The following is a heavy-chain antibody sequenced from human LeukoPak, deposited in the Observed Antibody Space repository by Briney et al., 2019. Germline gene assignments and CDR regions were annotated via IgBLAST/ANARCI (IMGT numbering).Heavy chain of an antibody. CDR2: INSDGSST. J-gene: IGHJ6*03. CDR1: GFTFSSYW. CDR3: ARTQSSGMLLDYYYYMDV. Sequence: PGGSLRLSCAASGFTFSSYWMHWVRQAPGKGLVWVSRINSDGSSTNYADSVKGRFTISRDNAKNSLYLQMNSLRAEDTAVYYCARTQSSGMLLDYYYYMDVWGKGTTVTISS. D-gene: IGHD2-21*01. V-gene: IGHV3-74*01.